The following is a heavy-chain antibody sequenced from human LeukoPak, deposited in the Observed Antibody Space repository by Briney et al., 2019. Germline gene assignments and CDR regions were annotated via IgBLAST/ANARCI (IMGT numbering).Heavy chain of an antibody. CDR3: ASGYSYGWDYYYYMDV. CDR2: IIPIFGTA. D-gene: IGHD5-18*01. Sequence: SVKVSCKASGGTFSSYAISWVRQAPGQGLEWMGGIIPIFGTANYAQKFQGRVTITTDESTSTAYMELSSLRSEDTAVYYCASGYSYGWDYYYYMDVWGKGTTVTASS. J-gene: IGHJ6*03. V-gene: IGHV1-69*05. CDR1: GGTFSSYA.